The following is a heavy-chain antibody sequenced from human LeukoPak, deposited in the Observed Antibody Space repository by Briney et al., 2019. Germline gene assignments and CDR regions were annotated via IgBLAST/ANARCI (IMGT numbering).Heavy chain of an antibody. CDR1: GFTFSSYG. CDR3: ARQDVGANLSTFDY. V-gene: IGHV3-30*02. J-gene: IGHJ4*02. Sequence: GGSLRLSCAASGFTFSSYGMHWVRQAPGKGLEWVAFIRYDGSNKYYADSVKGRFTISRDNSKNTLYLQMNSLRAEDTAVYYCARQDVGANLSTFDYWGQGTLVTVSS. D-gene: IGHD1-26*01. CDR2: IRYDGSNK.